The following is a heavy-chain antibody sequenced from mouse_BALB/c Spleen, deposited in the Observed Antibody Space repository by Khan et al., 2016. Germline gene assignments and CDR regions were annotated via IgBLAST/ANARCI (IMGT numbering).Heavy chain of an antibody. Sequence: VQLQQSGAELVKPGASVKLSCTASGFNIKDTYMHWVKQRPEQGLEWIGRIDPANGNTKYDPQFQGKANITADTSSNTAYLQLSSLTPKDTAVPYGARGDPYYARDYWRQGTSVTVSS. CDR3: ARGDPYYARDY. V-gene: IGHV14-3*02. J-gene: IGHJ4*01. CDR2: IDPANGNT. CDR1: GFNIKDTY. D-gene: IGHD3-3*01.